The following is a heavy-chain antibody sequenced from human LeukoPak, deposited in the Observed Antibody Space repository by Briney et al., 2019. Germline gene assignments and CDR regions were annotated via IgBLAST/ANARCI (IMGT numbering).Heavy chain of an antibody. CDR3: ARVDYVPSYYYYYMDV. D-gene: IGHD4/OR15-4a*01. CDR2: ISAYNGNR. CDR1: GYTFTSYG. J-gene: IGHJ6*03. Sequence: ASVKVSCKASGYTFTSYGISWVRRAPGQGLEWMGWISAYNGNRNHAQKLQGRVTMTTDTSTSTAYMELRSLRSDDTAVYYCARVDYVPSYYYYYMDVWGKGTTVTVSS. V-gene: IGHV1-18*01.